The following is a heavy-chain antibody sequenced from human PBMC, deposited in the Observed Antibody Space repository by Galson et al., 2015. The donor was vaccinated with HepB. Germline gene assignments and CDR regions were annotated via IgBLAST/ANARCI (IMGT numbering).Heavy chain of an antibody. CDR2: ISTYNGNT. Sequence: SVKVSCKASGYNFTTYGISWVRQAPGQGLEWMGWISTYNGNTKYSEKLQGRVTLTTDTATSTAFMELRSLRSDDTAVYYCARLRQVTTAMLLAYWGPGTLATVSS. V-gene: IGHV1-18*01. D-gene: IGHD5-18*01. J-gene: IGHJ4*02. CDR1: GYNFTTYG. CDR3: ARLRQVTTAMLLAY.